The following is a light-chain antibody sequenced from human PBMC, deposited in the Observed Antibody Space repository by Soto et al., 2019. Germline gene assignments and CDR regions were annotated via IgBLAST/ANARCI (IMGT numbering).Light chain of an antibody. V-gene: IGKV1-33*01. J-gene: IGKJ5*01. CDR3: QQYYNLPIT. CDR2: DAS. CDR1: QDISNH. Sequence: DVQMTQSPSSLSASVGDRVTITCQASQDISNHLNWYQQKPGKAPKLLIYDASNLETGVPSRFSVSGSGTDFTVTISSLQPEDFATYSCQQYYNLPITFGQGTRLEMK.